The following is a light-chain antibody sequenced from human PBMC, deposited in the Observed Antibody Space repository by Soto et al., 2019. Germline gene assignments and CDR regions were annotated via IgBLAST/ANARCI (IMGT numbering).Light chain of an antibody. CDR3: QQRSNWPGT. J-gene: IGKJ1*01. CDR1: QTISIW. CDR2: DAS. Sequence: DIQMTQSPSSLSASVGDRVTITCRARQTISIWLAWYQQKPGKAPKLLIYDASILESGVPSRFSGSGSGTEFTLTINSLQPDDFAVYYCQQRSNWPGTFGQGTKVDIK. V-gene: IGKV1-5*01.